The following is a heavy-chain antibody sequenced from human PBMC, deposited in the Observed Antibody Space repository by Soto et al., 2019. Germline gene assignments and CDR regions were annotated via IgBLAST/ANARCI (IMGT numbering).Heavy chain of an antibody. J-gene: IGHJ6*02. V-gene: IGHV1-3*01. CDR3: ASSYSNYARIDYYYYGMDV. Sequence: QVQLVQSGAEVKKPGASVKVSCKASGYTFTSYAMHWVRQAPGQRLEWMGWIKSGNGNTKYSQKFQGRVTITRDTSARTAYMERSSLRSEDTAVYYCASSYSNYARIDYYYYGMDVWGQGTPVTVSS. D-gene: IGHD4-4*01. CDR2: IKSGNGNT. CDR1: GYTFTSYA.